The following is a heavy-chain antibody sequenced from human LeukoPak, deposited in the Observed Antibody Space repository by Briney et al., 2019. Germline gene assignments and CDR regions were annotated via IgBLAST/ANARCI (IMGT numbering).Heavy chain of an antibody. CDR1: GGSISSSSYS. CDR2: IYTSGST. V-gene: IGHV4-61*02. Sequence: PSETLSLTCTVSGGSISSSSYSWSWIRQPAGKGLEWIGRIYTSGSTNYNPSLKSRVTMSVDTSKNQFSLKLSSVTAADTAVYYCARALAVAGPWFDPWGQGTLVTVSS. J-gene: IGHJ5*02. D-gene: IGHD6-19*01. CDR3: ARALAVAGPWFDP.